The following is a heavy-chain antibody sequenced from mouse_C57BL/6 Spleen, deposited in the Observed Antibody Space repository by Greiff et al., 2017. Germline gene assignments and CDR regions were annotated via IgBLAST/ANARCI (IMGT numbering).Heavy chain of an antibody. J-gene: IGHJ4*01. CDR2: ISNLAYSI. V-gene: IGHV5-15*04. CDR3: ARHGPTVVATDAMDY. Sequence: EVMLVESGGGLVQPGGSLKLSCAASGFTFSDYGMAWVRQAPRKGPEWVAFISNLAYSIYYADTVTGRFTISRENAKNTLYLEMSSLRSEDTAMYYCARHGPTVVATDAMDYWGQGTSVTVSS. D-gene: IGHD1-1*01. CDR1: GFTFSDYG.